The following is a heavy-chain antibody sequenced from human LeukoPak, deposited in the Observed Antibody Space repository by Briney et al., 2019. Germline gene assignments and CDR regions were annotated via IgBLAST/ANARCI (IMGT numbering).Heavy chain of an antibody. J-gene: IGHJ5*02. Sequence: SGPTLVNPTQTLTLTCSLSDSALTPSGVGVGWIRQPPGKALEWLALLYWDDEKRYNPSLNSRVTITRDTSKTQVVLTMTDMDPVDTATYFCVESTRGRRTGSSYFAPWGHGILVTVSS. CDR2: LYWDDEK. V-gene: IGHV2-5*02. CDR3: VESTRGRRTGSSYFAP. D-gene: IGHD1-1*01. CDR1: DSALTPSGVG.